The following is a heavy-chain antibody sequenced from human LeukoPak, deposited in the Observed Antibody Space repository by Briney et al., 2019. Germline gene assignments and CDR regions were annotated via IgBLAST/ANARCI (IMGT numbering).Heavy chain of an antibody. V-gene: IGHV4-59*01. CDR2: IFYSGNT. CDR1: GDSMNNYY. D-gene: IGHD5-24*01. CDR3: ARQTGWVKSSYYFDS. Sequence: SETLSLTCTVSGDSMNNYYWSWIRQPPGKGLEWIGNIFYSGNTNYNPSLKSRVTISVDTSKNQFSLKLSSVTAADTAAYYCARQTGWVKSSYYFDSWGQGTLITVSS. J-gene: IGHJ4*02.